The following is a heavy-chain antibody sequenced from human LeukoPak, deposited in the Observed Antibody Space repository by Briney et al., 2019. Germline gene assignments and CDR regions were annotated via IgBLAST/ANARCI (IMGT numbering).Heavy chain of an antibody. D-gene: IGHD4-17*01. CDR3: ANTYGDFTHDAFDI. J-gene: IGHJ3*02. V-gene: IGHV3-23*01. CDR2: ISGSGGST. CDR1: GFTFSSYA. Sequence: GGSLRLSCAASGFTFSSYAMSWVRQAPGKGLEWVSAISGSGGSTYYADSVKGRFTISRDNSKNTLYPQMSSLRAEDTAVYYCANTYGDFTHDAFDIWGQGTMVTVSS.